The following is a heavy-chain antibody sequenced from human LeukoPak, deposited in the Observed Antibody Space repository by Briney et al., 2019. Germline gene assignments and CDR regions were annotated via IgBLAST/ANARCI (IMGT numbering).Heavy chain of an antibody. CDR1: GFTFSSYA. V-gene: IGHV3-48*01. D-gene: IGHD2-8*02. CDR2: ISSSSSTI. Sequence: GGSLRLSCAASGFTFSSYAMSWVRQAPGKGLEWVSYISSSSSTIYYADSVKGRFTISRDNAKNSLYLQMNSLRAEDTAVYYCARDILDAFDIWGQGTMVTVSS. CDR3: ARDILDAFDI. J-gene: IGHJ3*02.